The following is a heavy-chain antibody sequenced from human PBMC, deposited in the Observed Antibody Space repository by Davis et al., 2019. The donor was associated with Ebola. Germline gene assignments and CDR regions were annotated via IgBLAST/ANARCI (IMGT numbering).Heavy chain of an antibody. J-gene: IGHJ1*01. V-gene: IGHV3-30*02. CDR3: ARGEISMIAPVH. Sequence: GESLKISCVASGYTFSSYGIHWVRQAPGKGPEWVAFIRYDGSGSYYGDSVKERFTVSRDNSKNTLYLEMNSLRVEDTALYYCARGEISMIAPVHWGQGTLVTVSP. D-gene: IGHD3-22*01. CDR2: IRYDGSGS. CDR1: GYTFSSYG.